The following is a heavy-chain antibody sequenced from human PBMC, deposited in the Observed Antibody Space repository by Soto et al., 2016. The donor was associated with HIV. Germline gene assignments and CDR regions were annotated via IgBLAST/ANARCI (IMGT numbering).Heavy chain of an antibody. D-gene: IGHD3-9*01. Sequence: VQLQESGPGLVKPSETLSLTCAVSGYSISSGYYWGWIRQPPGKGLEWIGSVYHSGSTYYNPSLKSRVTISLDTSKNQFSLKLNSVTAADTAVYYCATLYDYFDWPDYWGQGILVTVSS. J-gene: IGHJ4*02. CDR1: GYSISSGYY. CDR2: VYHSGST. CDR3: ATLYDYFDWPDY. V-gene: IGHV4-38-2*01.